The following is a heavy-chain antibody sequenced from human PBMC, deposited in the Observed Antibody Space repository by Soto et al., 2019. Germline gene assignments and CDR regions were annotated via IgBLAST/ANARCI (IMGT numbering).Heavy chain of an antibody. V-gene: IGHV3-7*03. D-gene: IGHD5-12*01. J-gene: IGHJ4*01. CDR2: INYDASEK. CDR1: GFRFDDAH. Sequence: EVQLLESGGGLVQPGGSLRLSCATSGFRFDDAHMTWVRLAPGEGLEWVANINYDASEKEYVDSVKGRFTISRDNTERSVFLQMNSLRAEDTVVYYCAWGKGWLRFTSPSHWGHGTLVTVSS. CDR3: AWGKGWLRFTSPSH.